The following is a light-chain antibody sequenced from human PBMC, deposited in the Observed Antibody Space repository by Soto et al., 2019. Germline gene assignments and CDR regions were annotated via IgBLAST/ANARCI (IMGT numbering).Light chain of an antibody. Sequence: EIVLTQSPATLSLSPGERATLSCMASQSVRSSYLGWYQQKPGQAPRLLIYAASTRATGIPARFSGSGSGTEFTLTISSLQAEDFATYYCQHSYSTPYTFGQGTKVDIK. CDR1: QSVRSSY. J-gene: IGKJ2*01. CDR2: AAS. V-gene: IGKV3D-7*01. CDR3: QHSYSTPYT.